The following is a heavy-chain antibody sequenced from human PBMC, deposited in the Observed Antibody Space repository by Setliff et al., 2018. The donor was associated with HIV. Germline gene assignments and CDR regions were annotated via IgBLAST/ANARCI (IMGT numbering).Heavy chain of an antibody. CDR2: VYHTGST. CDR1: GGSISSNSYY. V-gene: IGHV4-39*01. CDR3: ARHAAGPDGPFDY. Sequence: KPSETLSLTCTVSGGSISSNSYYWGWIRQPPGKGLEWIGNVYHTGSTYYNPSLKSRVTISVDTSKNQFSLKLSSVIAADTAVYYCARHAAGPDGPFDYWGQGTLVTVSS. J-gene: IGHJ4*02.